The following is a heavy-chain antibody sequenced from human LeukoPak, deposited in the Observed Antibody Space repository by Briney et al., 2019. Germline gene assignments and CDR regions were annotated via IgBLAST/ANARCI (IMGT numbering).Heavy chain of an antibody. D-gene: IGHD3-10*01. CDR1: GYTFTSYY. CDR2: FDPEDGET. V-gene: IGHV1-24*01. CDR3: ATDNTTMVRGVTDYYYYYYGMDV. Sequence: ASVKVSCKASGYTFTSYYMHWVRQAPGKGLEWMGGFDPEDGETIYAQKFQGRVTMTEDTSTDTAYMELSSLRSEDTAVYYCATDNTTMVRGVTDYYYYYYGMDVWGQGTTVTVSS. J-gene: IGHJ6*02.